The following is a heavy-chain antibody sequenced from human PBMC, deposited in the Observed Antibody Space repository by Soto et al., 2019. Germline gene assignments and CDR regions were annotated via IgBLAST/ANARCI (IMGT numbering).Heavy chain of an antibody. V-gene: IGHV3-15*01. CDR3: FTDRTYSPIDS. D-gene: IGHD2-21*01. Sequence: GGSLRLSCAASGFTFTNAWMSLVRQAPGKGLEWVGRIKRKTDGETTDYAAFVKGRFTISRDDSKNTLYLQMNSLKTEDTAVYYCFTDRTYSPIDSWGQGTLVTVSS. CDR1: GFTFTNAW. CDR2: IKRKTDGETT. J-gene: IGHJ4*02.